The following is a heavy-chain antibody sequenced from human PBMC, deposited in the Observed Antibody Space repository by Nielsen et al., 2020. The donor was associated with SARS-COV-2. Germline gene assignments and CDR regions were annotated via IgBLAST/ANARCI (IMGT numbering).Heavy chain of an antibody. Sequence: GESLKISCAASGFTFSSYGMHWVRQAPGKGLEWVAVIWYDGSNKYYADSVKGRFTISRDNSKNTLYLQMNSLRVEDTAVYYCARFSGRAVLNPFDYWGQGTQVTVSS. D-gene: IGHD4-23*01. V-gene: IGHV3-33*01. CDR1: GFTFSSYG. CDR2: IWYDGSNK. J-gene: IGHJ4*02. CDR3: ARFSGRAVLNPFDY.